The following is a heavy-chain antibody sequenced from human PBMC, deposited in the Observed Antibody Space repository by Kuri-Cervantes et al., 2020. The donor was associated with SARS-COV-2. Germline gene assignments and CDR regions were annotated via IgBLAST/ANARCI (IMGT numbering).Heavy chain of an antibody. D-gene: IGHD1-26*01. CDR3: ARTRGSYYTDAFDL. J-gene: IGHJ3*01. Sequence: KVSCKGSEFRFTTYWIGWVRQMPGKGLEWMAIIYPTDSDTRYSPSFQGQVTISADKSISTAYLQWSSLKASDSAMYYCARTRGSYYTDAFDLWGQGTMVTVSS. V-gene: IGHV5-51*01. CDR1: EFRFTTYW. CDR2: IYPTDSDT.